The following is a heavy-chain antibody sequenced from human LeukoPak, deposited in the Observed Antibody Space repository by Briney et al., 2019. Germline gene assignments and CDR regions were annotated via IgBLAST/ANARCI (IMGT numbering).Heavy chain of an antibody. Sequence: PGRSLRLSCAASGFTFSSYGMHWVRQAPGKGLEWVAVISYDGSNKYYADSVKGRFTISRDNSKNTLYLQMNSLRAEDTAVYYCAKDQYNSSWTEYFQHWGQGTLVTVSS. CDR1: GFTFSSYG. J-gene: IGHJ1*01. CDR2: ISYDGSNK. CDR3: AKDQYNSSWTEYFQH. D-gene: IGHD6-13*01. V-gene: IGHV3-30*18.